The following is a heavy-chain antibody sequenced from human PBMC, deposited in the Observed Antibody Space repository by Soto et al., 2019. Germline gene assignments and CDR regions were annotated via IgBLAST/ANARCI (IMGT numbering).Heavy chain of an antibody. D-gene: IGHD1-26*01. Sequence: GASVKVSCKASGYTFTNYGIIWVRQAPGQGLEWMGWISAYTDYTNYAPNLQGRVTLTTDTPTSTAYMELRSLKSGDSAVYYCARSGKACELLPRRYFDYWGQGTLVTVSS. CDR1: GYTFTNYG. CDR3: ARSGKACELLPRRYFDY. V-gene: IGHV1-18*04. CDR2: ISAYTDYT. J-gene: IGHJ4*02.